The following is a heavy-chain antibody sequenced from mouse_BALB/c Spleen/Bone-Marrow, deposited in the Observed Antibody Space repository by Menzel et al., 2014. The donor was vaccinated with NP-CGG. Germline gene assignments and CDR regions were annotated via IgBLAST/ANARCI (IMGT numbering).Heavy chain of an antibody. CDR2: ISYSGSI. CDR1: GYSITSDYA. CDR3: ARSADWYFDV. J-gene: IGHJ1*01. V-gene: IGHV3-2*02. Sequence: VQLKESGPGLVKPSQSLSLTCTVTGYSITSDYAWNWIRQFPGNKLEWMDYISYSGSISYNPSLKSQISITRDTSKNQFFLQLNSVTAEDTATYYCARSADWYFDVWGAGTTVTVSS.